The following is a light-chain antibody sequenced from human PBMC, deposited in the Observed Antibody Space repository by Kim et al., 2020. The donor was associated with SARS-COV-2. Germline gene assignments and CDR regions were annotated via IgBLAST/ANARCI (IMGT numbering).Light chain of an antibody. CDR1: KLGDKY. J-gene: IGLJ2*01. V-gene: IGLV3-1*01. CDR2: QDS. CDR3: QAWDSSAVV. Sequence: VSPEQTASITCSGDKLGDKYACWYQQKPGQSPVLVIYQDSKRPSGIPERFSGSNSGNTATLTISGTQAMDEADYYCQAWDSSAVVFGGGTQLTVL.